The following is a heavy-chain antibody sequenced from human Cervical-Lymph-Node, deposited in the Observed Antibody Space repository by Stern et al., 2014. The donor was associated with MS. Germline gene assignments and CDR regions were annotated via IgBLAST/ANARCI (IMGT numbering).Heavy chain of an antibody. J-gene: IGHJ1*01. V-gene: IGHV1-69*01. CDR3: ARASERSGYYPDYFQY. D-gene: IGHD3-22*01. CDR2: LIIIFDTA. CDR1: GGTFSNYA. Sequence: EQLVQSGPEVKKPGSSVKVSCKASGGTFSNYAISWVRQAPGQGLEWMGGLIIIFDTANYAQKFQGRVTISADESTSTAYMELSSLRSEDTAVYYCARASERSGYYPDYFQYWGQGTPVTVSS.